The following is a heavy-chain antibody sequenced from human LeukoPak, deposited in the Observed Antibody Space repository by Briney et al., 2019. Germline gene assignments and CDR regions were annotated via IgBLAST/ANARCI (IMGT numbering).Heavy chain of an antibody. CDR2: IYYSGST. D-gene: IGHD3-22*01. Sequence: PSETLSLTCTVSGGSINSGGYYWSWIRQHPGKGLEWIGYIYYSGSTYYNPSLKSRVTISVDTSKNQFSLKLSSVTAADTAVYYCAREYYDSSGYYLPFDAFDIWGQGTMVTVSS. CDR1: GGSINSGGYY. CDR3: AREYYDSSGYYLPFDAFDI. V-gene: IGHV4-31*03. J-gene: IGHJ3*02.